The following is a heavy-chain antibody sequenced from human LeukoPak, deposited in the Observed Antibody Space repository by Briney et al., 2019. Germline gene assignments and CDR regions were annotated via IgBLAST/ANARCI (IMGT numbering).Heavy chain of an antibody. J-gene: IGHJ6*03. V-gene: IGHV4-4*07. Sequence: PSETLYLTCTVSGGSISSYSWSWIRQPAGKGLEWIGRIYASGSTNYNPSLKSRVTMSVDTSKNQFSLKLSSVTAADTAVYYCARGGRWVGATNYYYYMDVWGKGTTVTISS. CDR2: IYASGST. CDR1: GGSISSYS. D-gene: IGHD1-26*01. CDR3: ARGGRWVGATNYYYYMDV.